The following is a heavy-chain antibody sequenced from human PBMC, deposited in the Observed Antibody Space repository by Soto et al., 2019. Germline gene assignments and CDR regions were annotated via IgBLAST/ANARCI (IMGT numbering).Heavy chain of an antibody. Sequence: GASVKVSCKASGGTFSSYAISWVRQAPGQGLEWMGGIIPIFGTANYAQKFQGRVTITADESTSTAYMELSSLRSEDTAVYYCAREMNRHYYDSSGYTADYYFDYWGQGTLVTVSS. D-gene: IGHD3-22*01. J-gene: IGHJ4*02. V-gene: IGHV1-69*13. CDR1: GGTFSSYA. CDR2: IIPIFGTA. CDR3: AREMNRHYYDSSGYTADYYFDY.